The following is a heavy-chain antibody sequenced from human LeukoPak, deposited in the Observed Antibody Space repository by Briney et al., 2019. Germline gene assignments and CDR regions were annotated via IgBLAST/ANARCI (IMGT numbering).Heavy chain of an antibody. Sequence: SETLSLTCTVSGGSISSSSYYWGWIRQPPGKGLEWIGSIYYSGSTYYNPSLKSRITISVDTSKNQFSLKLISVTAADTAVYYCVKSFYYDSSGYLSRYYFDYWGQGTLVTVSS. CDR2: IYYSGST. CDR1: GGSISSSSYY. CDR3: VKSFYYDSSGYLSRYYFDY. V-gene: IGHV4-39*07. J-gene: IGHJ4*02. D-gene: IGHD3-22*01.